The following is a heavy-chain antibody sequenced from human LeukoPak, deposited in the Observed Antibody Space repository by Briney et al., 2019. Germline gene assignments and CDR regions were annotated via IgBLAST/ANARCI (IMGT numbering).Heavy chain of an antibody. V-gene: IGHV4-34*01. CDR2: INHSGST. CDR3: ASDSSGYYPRFDY. J-gene: IGHJ4*02. Sequence: PSETLSLTCAVYGGSFSGYYWSWIRQPPGKGLEWIGEINHSGSTNYNPSLKSRVTISVDTSKNQFSLKLSSVTAADTAVYYCASDSSGYYPRFDYWGQGTLVTVSS. CDR1: GGSFSGYY. D-gene: IGHD3-22*01.